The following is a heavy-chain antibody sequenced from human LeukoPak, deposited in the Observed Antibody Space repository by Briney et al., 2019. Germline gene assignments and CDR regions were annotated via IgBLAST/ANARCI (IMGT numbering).Heavy chain of an antibody. CDR2: ISSSGSTI. CDR3: AREPYCGGDCYSEDGYYYYYGMDV. Sequence: GGSLRLSCAASGFTFSDHYMSWISQAPGKGLEWVSYISSSGSTIYYADSVKGRFTISRDNAKNSLYLQMNSLRAEDTAVYYCAREPYCGGDCYSEDGYYYYYGMDVWGQGTTVTVSS. D-gene: IGHD2-21*02. J-gene: IGHJ6*02. V-gene: IGHV3-11*01. CDR1: GFTFSDHY.